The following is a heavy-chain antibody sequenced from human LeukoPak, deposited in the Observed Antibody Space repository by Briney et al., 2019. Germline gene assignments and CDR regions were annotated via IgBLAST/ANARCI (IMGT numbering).Heavy chain of an antibody. CDR1: GVSITSINYY. CDR2: LSSGGPT. V-gene: IGHV4-39*01. Sequence: SDTLSLTCTVSGVSITSINYYWAWIRQPPGKGLEWIGSLSSGGPTYNNPSLESRTSISADTSSNQLFLKLTSVTAADTAVYFCARRNILRGYYQFDYWGHGTLVTVSS. CDR3: ARRNILRGYYQFDY. J-gene: IGHJ4*01. D-gene: IGHD3-9*01.